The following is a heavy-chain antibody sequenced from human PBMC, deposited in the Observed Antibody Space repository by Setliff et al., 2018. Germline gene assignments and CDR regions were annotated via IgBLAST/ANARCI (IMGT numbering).Heavy chain of an antibody. CDR3: ARVDFTMIQGVLGL. CDR2: VYYSGYT. CDR1: GGSVSNTSHY. J-gene: IGHJ1*01. D-gene: IGHD3-10*01. V-gene: IGHV4-39*07. Sequence: PSETLSLTCNVSGGSVSNTSHYWGWIRQPPGKGMEWIGSVYYSGYTYYNPSLQSRVTISVDMSKNQFSMKLTSVTAADTAVYYCARVDFTMIQGVLGLWGQGTLVTVSS.